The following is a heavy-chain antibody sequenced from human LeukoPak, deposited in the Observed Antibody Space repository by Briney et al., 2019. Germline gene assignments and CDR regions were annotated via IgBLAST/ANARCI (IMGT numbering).Heavy chain of an antibody. Sequence: GWSLRLSCAASGFTFSSYAMRWVCQAPGKGLELGAVISYDGGTKYYADSVKRRFTISRDNVKNSLYLQMNSLRDDDTAVYYCARDSLTGTGNFDYWGQGTLVTVSS. CDR1: GFTFSSYA. J-gene: IGHJ4*02. V-gene: IGHV3-30-3*01. CDR2: ISYDGGTK. CDR3: ARDSLTGTGNFDY. D-gene: IGHD1-7*01.